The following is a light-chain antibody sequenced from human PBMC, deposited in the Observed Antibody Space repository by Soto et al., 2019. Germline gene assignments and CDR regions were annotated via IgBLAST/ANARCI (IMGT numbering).Light chain of an antibody. CDR2: GAS. J-gene: IGKJ1*01. V-gene: IGKV3-20*01. Sequence: EIVMTQSPATLSVSPGERATLSCRASQSVSSDLAWYQQKPGQAPRLLIYGASSRATGIPDRFSGSGSGTDFTLTISRLEPEDSAVYYCQQSGRPFGQGAKVDI. CDR3: QQSGRP. CDR1: QSVSSD.